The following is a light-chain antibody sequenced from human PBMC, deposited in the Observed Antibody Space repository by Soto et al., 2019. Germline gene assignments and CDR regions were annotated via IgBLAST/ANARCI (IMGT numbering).Light chain of an antibody. J-gene: IGLJ3*02. V-gene: IGLV2-8*01. CDR3: RSYAGSDNLGV. Sequence: QSALTQPPSASGSPGQSVTISCTGTSSDIGGYNYVSWYQQHPGKAPKLMIYGVSKRPSGVPDRFSGSKSGNTASLTVSGLQAEDEADYYCRSYAGSDNLGVFGGGTKLTVL. CDR1: SSDIGGYNY. CDR2: GVS.